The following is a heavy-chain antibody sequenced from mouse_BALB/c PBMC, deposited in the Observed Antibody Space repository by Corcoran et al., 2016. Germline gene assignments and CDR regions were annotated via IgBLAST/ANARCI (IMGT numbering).Heavy chain of an antibody. CDR1: GYTFTDYY. Sequence: EVQLQQSGPELVKPGASVKMSCKASGYTFTDYYMDWVKQSHGESFEWIGRVNPYNGGTSYNQKFKGKATLTVDKSSSTAYMELNSLTSEDVAVYYGARGPITTAHYYAMDYWGQGTSVTVSS. D-gene: IGHD1-2*01. J-gene: IGHJ4*01. CDR2: VNPYNGGT. CDR3: ARGPITTAHYYAMDY. V-gene: IGHV1-19*01.